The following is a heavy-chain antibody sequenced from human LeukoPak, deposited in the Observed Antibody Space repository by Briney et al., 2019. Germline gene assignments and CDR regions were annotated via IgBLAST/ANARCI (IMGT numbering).Heavy chain of an antibody. CDR1: GGSISSYY. D-gene: IGHD3-22*01. CDR3: ARHYDSSGYYWGIDY. CDR2: IYYSGST. J-gene: IGHJ4*02. Sequence: SSETLSLTCTVSGGSISSYYWSWIRQPPGKGLEWIGYIYYSGSTNYNPSLKSRVTISVDTSKNQFSLKLSSVTAADTAVYYCARHYDSSGYYWGIDYWGQGTLVTVSS. V-gene: IGHV4-59*01.